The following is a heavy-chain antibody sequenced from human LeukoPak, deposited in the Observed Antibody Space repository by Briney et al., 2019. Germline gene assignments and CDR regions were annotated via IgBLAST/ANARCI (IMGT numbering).Heavy chain of an antibody. CDR3: AREHLVGYFDY. CDR1: GFTFSSYA. J-gene: IGHJ4*02. D-gene: IGHD2-15*01. V-gene: IGHV3-30-3*01. CDR2: ISYDGSNK. Sequence: GGSLRLSCAASGFTFSSYAMHWVRRAPGKGLEWVAVISYDGSNKYYADSVKGRFTISRDNSKNTLYLQMNSLRAEDTAVYYCAREHLVGYFDYWGQGTLVTVSS.